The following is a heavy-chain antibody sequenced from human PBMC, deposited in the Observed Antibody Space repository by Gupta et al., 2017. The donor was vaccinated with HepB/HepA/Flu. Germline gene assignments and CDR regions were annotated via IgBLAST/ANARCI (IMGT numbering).Heavy chain of an antibody. CDR3: AREVNADWGA. Sequence: QVQLQQSGPGLVKPSQTPSLTCAISGDSVSSNSAAWDWIRQSPSRGLEWLGRTYYRSKWYNAYAVSVRGRITINPDTSKNQFSLQLNSVTPEDTAIYYCAREVNADWGAWGQGTLVTVSS. J-gene: IGHJ5*02. CDR2: TYYRSKWYN. D-gene: IGHD3-9*01. CDR1: GDSVSSNSAA. V-gene: IGHV6-1*01.